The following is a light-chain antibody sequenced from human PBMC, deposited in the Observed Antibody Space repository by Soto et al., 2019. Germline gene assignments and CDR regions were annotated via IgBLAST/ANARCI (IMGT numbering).Light chain of an antibody. V-gene: IGKV1-5*01. CDR1: QSISTW. CDR2: DVS. Sequence: DVQMTQSPSTLSASVGDRVTITCRASQSISTWLAWYQQKPGKAPKLLIYDVSSLESGVPSRFSGSGSGTEFTLTISSLQPDDFATYYCQQYNSYSPTFGQGTKV. CDR3: QQYNSYSPT. J-gene: IGKJ1*01.